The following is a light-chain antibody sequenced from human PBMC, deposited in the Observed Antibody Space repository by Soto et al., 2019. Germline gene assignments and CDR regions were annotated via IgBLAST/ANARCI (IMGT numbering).Light chain of an antibody. CDR1: QSISTY. CDR3: HQYGSSPLT. J-gene: IGKJ4*01. CDR2: DAS. V-gene: IGKV3-11*01. Sequence: PGQRATLSCRASQSISTYLAWYQQKPGQAPRLLIYDASNRATGIPARFSGSGSGTDFNLTISSLEPEDFAVYYCHQYGSSPLTFGGGTKVDIK.